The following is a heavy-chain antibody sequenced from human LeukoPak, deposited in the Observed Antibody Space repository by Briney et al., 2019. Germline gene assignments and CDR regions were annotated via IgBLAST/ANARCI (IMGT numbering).Heavy chain of an antibody. CDR2: INHSGST. V-gene: IGHV4-34*01. CDR1: GGSFSGYY. J-gene: IGHJ4*02. CDR3: ARLPLALPAGIDY. D-gene: IGHD2-2*01. Sequence: PSETLSLTCVVYGGSFSGYYWSWIRQPPGKGLEWIGEINHSGSTNYNPSLKSRVTISVDTSKNQFSLKLSSVTAADTAVYYCARLPLALPAGIDYWGQGSLLTVAS.